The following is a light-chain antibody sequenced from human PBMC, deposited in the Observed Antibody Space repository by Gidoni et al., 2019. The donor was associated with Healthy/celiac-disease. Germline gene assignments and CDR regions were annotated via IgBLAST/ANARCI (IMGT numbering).Light chain of an antibody. J-gene: IGKJ5*01. V-gene: IGKV1-9*01. Sequence: DIQLTQPPSFLSASVGDRVTITCRASQGISSYLAWYQQKPGKAPKLLSYAASTLQSGVPSRFSGSGSGTEFTLTISSRQPEDVATYYCQQLNSYPRITFGQGTRLEIK. CDR2: AAS. CDR1: QGISSY. CDR3: QQLNSYPRIT.